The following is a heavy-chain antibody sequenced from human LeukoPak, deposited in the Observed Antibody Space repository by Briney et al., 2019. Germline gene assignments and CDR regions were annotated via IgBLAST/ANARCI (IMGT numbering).Heavy chain of an antibody. Sequence: GGSLRLSCAASGITFSSYWMSWVRQAPGKGLEWVANIKQDGSEKNYVDSVKGRFTISRDNAKNSLYLQMNSLRAEDTAMYYCANLDTAMVNRDYWGQGTLVTVSS. CDR2: IKQDGSEK. D-gene: IGHD5-18*01. V-gene: IGHV3-7*01. CDR3: ANLDTAMVNRDY. J-gene: IGHJ4*02. CDR1: GITFSSYW.